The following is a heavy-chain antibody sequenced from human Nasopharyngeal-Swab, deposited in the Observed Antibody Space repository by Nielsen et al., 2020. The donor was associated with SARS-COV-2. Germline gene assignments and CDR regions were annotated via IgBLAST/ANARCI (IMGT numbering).Heavy chain of an antibody. CDR2: INPSGGST. CDR1: GYTFTSYY. CDR3: ARAHPGYSSSWYDYYYYYMDV. V-gene: IGHV1-46*01. Sequence: ASVKVSCKASGYTFTSYYRHWVRQAPGQGLEWMGIINPSGGSTNYAQKFQGRVTITADKSTSTAYMELSSLRSEDTAVYYCARAHPGYSSSWYDYYYYYMDVWGKGTTVTVSS. J-gene: IGHJ6*03. D-gene: IGHD6-13*01.